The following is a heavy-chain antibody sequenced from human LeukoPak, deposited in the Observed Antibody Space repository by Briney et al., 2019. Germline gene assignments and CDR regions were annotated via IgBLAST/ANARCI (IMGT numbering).Heavy chain of an antibody. V-gene: IGHV4-59*01. D-gene: IGHD2-2*02. Sequence: SETLSVTCTVSGGSISSYYWSWIRQPPGKGLEWIGYIYYSGSTNYNPSLKSRVTISVDTSKNQFSLKLSSVTAADTAVYYCARYCTGHCYTGDSYYFDYWGQGTLVTVSS. CDR2: IYYSGST. J-gene: IGHJ4*02. CDR1: GGSISSYY. CDR3: ARYCTGHCYTGDSYYFDY.